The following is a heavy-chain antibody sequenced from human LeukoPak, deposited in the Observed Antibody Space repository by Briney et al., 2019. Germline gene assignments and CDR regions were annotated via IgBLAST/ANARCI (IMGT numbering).Heavy chain of an antibody. CDR1: GFNFNRNG. CDR3: AKGSFGEFAPEK. V-gene: IGHV3-30*02. Sequence: GGSLRLSCVGSGFNFNRNGMHWVRQAPGKGLEWVAFIGYGGSNKSYADSVKGRFTISRDNSKNTLYVEMNSLTTEDTAVYYCAKGSFGEFAPEKWGQGTLVTVSS. J-gene: IGHJ4*02. CDR2: IGYGGSNK. D-gene: IGHD3-10*01.